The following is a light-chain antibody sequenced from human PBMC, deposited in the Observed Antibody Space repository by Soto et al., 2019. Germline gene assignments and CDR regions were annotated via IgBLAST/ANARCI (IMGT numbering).Light chain of an antibody. CDR1: QSVNNW. J-gene: IGKJ1*01. V-gene: IGKV1-5*01. Sequence: DIQMTHYPSTLSASVGERVTISCRASQSVNNWLAWYQRKPGKAPKLLIHDASTLESGIPSRFSGSGSGTEFTLTISSLQPDDFATYYCQQYNSYWTFGQGTKVEIK. CDR3: QQYNSYWT. CDR2: DAS.